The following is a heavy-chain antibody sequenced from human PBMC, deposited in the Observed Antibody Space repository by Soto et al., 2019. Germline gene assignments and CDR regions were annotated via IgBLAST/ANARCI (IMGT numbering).Heavy chain of an antibody. D-gene: IGHD2-2*01. CDR1: GDSVSSNSAA. CDR3: ARAGCSSTSCNNWFDP. CDR2: TYYRSKWYN. J-gene: IGHJ5*02. V-gene: IGHV6-1*01. Sequence: SQTLSLTCAISGDSVSSNSAAWNWIRQSPSRGLEWLGRTYYRSKWYNDYAVSVKSRITINPDTSKNQFSLQLNSVTPEDTAVYYCARAGCSSTSCNNWFDPWGQGTLVTVSS.